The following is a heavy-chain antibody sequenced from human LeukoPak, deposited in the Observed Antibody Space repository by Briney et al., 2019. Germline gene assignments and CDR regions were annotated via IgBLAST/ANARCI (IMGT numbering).Heavy chain of an antibody. CDR2: IYYSGST. CDR1: GGSISSYY. Sequence: PSETLSLTCTVSGGSISSYYWNWIRQPPGKGLEWIGYIYYSGSTNYNPSLKSRVTISVDTSKNQFSLKLSSVTAADTAVYYCARAGIDSSGEFDYWGQGTLVTVSS. J-gene: IGHJ4*02. CDR3: ARAGIDSSGEFDY. V-gene: IGHV4-59*01. D-gene: IGHD3-22*01.